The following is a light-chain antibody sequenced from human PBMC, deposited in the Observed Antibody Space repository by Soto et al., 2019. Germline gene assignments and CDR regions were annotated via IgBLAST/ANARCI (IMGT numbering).Light chain of an antibody. CDR3: QQRYSWPWT. CDR2: DAS. J-gene: IGKJ1*01. CDR1: QSVRTS. V-gene: IGKV3-11*01. Sequence: ETVLTQSPATLSLSPGERATLSCRASQSVRTSLAWFQQRPGQAPRLLIYDASIRTTDFPARFSGSGSGTDFSLTISSLEPEDFTVYFCQQRYSWPWTFGQRTKVEV.